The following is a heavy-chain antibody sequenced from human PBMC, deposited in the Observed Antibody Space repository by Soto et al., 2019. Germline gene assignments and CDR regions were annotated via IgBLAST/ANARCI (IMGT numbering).Heavy chain of an antibody. D-gene: IGHD6-13*01. J-gene: IGHJ6*02. Sequence: PVGSLRLSCAASGFTFSSYEMNWVRQAPGKGLEWVSYISSSGSTIYYADSVKGRFTISRDNAKNSLYLQMNSLRAEDTAVYYCARGWSTVRSYYGMDVWGQGTTVTVSS. CDR1: GFTFSSYE. V-gene: IGHV3-48*03. CDR3: ARGWSTVRSYYGMDV. CDR2: ISSSGSTI.